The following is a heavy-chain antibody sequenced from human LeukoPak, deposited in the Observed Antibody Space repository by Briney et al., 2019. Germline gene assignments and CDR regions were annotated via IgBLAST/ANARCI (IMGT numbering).Heavy chain of an antibody. CDR2: INHSGST. CDR1: GGSFSGYY. J-gene: IGHJ6*03. D-gene: IGHD3-3*01. V-gene: IGHV4-34*01. Sequence: SETLSLTCAVYGGSFSGYYWSWIRQPPGKGLEWIGEINHSGSTNYNPSLKSRVTISVHTSKNQFSLKLSSVTAADTAVYYCARVLTIFGVVKGYYYMDVWGKGTTVTVSS. CDR3: ARVLTIFGVVKGYYYMDV.